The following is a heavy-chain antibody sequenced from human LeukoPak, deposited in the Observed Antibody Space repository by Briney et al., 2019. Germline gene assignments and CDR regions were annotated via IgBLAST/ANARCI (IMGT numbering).Heavy chain of an antibody. J-gene: IGHJ4*02. Sequence: TGGSLRLSCAASGFTVSSNYMSWVRQAPGKGLEWVSVIYSGGSTYYADSVKGRFTISRDNSKNTLYLQMNSLRAEDTAVYYCAKEGLSDRYSGYDFFDYWGQGTLVTVSS. CDR1: GFTVSSNY. D-gene: IGHD5-12*01. CDR2: IYSGGST. V-gene: IGHV3-53*05. CDR3: AKEGLSDRYSGYDFFDY.